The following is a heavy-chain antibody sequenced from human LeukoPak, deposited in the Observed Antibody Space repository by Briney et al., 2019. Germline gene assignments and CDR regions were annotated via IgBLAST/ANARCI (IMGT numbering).Heavy chain of an antibody. CDR1: GYTFTGYY. Sequence: ASVKVSCKASGYTFTGYYMHWVRQAPGQGLEWMGRINPNSGGTNYAQKFQGRVTMTRDTSISPAYMELSRLRSDDTAVYYCARDPYGSGSYRSTWFDPWGQGTLVTVSS. J-gene: IGHJ5*02. CDR3: ARDPYGSGSYRSTWFDP. CDR2: INPNSGGT. V-gene: IGHV1-2*06. D-gene: IGHD3-10*01.